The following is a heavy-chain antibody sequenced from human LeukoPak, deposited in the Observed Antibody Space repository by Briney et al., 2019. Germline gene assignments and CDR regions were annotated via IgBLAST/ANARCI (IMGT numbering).Heavy chain of an antibody. CDR1: GGSISSGSYY. Sequence: SETLSLTCTVSGGSISSGSYYWSWIRQPAGKGLEWIGRIYTSGSTNYNPSLKSRVTISVDTSKNQFSLKLSSVTAADTAVYYCAGVVRDSSGYLNFDYWGQGTLVTVSS. J-gene: IGHJ4*02. D-gene: IGHD3-22*01. CDR2: IYTSGST. V-gene: IGHV4-61*02. CDR3: AGVVRDSSGYLNFDY.